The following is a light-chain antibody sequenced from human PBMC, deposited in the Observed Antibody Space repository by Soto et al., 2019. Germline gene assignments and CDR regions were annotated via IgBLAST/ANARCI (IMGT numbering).Light chain of an antibody. Sequence: DIVMTQSPDSLAVPLGERATINCKSSQRVLHSSKNRNYLAWYQQKPGQPPKLLIYWASTRESGVPDRFSGSGSGTDFTLTISSLQAEDVAVYYCQQYYNIPPWTFGQGTKVEIK. CDR3: QQYYNIPPWT. J-gene: IGKJ1*01. V-gene: IGKV4-1*01. CDR2: WAS. CDR1: QRVLHSSKNRNY.